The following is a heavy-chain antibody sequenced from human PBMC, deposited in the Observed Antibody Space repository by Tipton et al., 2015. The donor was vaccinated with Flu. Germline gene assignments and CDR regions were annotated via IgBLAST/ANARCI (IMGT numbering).Heavy chain of an antibody. D-gene: IGHD2-15*01. J-gene: IGHJ4*02. CDR2: VYYSGTT. Sequence: LSLTCTVSGASISSGSYYWAWIRQPPGKGLEWVGSVYYSGTTYYNPSLKSRVTISVDTSKNQFSLKVSSVTAAATAVYYCARVLVVAATPFDYWGQGILVIVSS. CDR1: GASISSGSYY. CDR3: ARVLVVAATPFDY. V-gene: IGHV4-39*07.